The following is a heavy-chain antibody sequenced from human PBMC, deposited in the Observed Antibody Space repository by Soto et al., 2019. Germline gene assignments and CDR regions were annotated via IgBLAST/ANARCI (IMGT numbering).Heavy chain of an antibody. CDR2: IYYSGST. J-gene: IGHJ6*02. Sequence: PSETLSLTCTVSCGSISSYYWSWIRQPPGKGLEWIGYIYYSGSTNYNPSLKSRVTISVDTSKNQFSLKLSSVTAADTAVYYCARWGLSVAGRGHYYYGMDVWGQGTTVTVSS. CDR3: ARWGLSVAGRGHYYYGMDV. V-gene: IGHV4-59*01. CDR1: CGSISSYY. D-gene: IGHD6-19*01.